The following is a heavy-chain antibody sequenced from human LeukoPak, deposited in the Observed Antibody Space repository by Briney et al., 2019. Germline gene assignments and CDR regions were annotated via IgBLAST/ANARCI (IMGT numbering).Heavy chain of an antibody. Sequence: GGSLRLSCAASGFTFSSYSMNWVRQAPGKGLEWVSSISSSSSYIYYADSVKGRFTISRDNAKNSLYLQMNSLRAEDTAVYYCARENYDFWSGYYGYFDYWGQGTLVTVSS. CDR2: ISSSSSYI. D-gene: IGHD3-3*01. J-gene: IGHJ4*02. CDR1: GFTFSSYS. CDR3: ARENYDFWSGYYGYFDY. V-gene: IGHV3-21*01.